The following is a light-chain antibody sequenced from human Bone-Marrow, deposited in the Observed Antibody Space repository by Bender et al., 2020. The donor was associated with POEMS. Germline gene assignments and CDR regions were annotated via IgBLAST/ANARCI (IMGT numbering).Light chain of an antibody. CDR2: DVS. CDR3: CSYADNSVWV. J-gene: IGLJ3*02. CDR1: SSDVGGYNY. Sequence: QSALTQPASVSGSPGQSLTISCTGTSSDVGGYNYVSWYQQHPGKAPQLMIFDVSNRPSGVSNRFSGSKSDNTASLTISGLQAEDEADFYCCSYADNSVWVFGGGTKLTVL. V-gene: IGLV2-14*03.